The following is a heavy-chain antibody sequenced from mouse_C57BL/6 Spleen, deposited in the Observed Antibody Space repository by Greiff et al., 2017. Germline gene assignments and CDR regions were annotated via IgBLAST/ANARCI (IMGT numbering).Heavy chain of an antibody. D-gene: IGHD1-2*01. CDR1: GYTFTSYW. J-gene: IGHJ3*01. Sequence: VPLQQSWAELAKPGASVKLSCKASGYTFTSYWMHWVKPRPGQGLEWIGYFIPSSGYTKSNQKFKDKAKLTADQSSRTAYMQLSRLTYEDSAVYYCARDYGQAYWGQGTLVTVSA. CDR3: ARDYGQAY. V-gene: IGHV1-7*01. CDR2: FIPSSGYT.